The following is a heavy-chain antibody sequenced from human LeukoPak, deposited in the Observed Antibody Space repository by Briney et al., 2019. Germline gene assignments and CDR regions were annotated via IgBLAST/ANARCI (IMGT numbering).Heavy chain of an antibody. J-gene: IGHJ6*02. CDR3: AKISVAVPYYYYGMDV. CDR2: ISSSSSYI. Sequence: PGGSLRLSCAASGFTFSSYSMNWVRQAPGKGLEWVSSISSSSSYIYYADSVKGRFTISRDNSKNTLYLQMNSLRAEDTAVYYCAKISVAVPYYYYGMDVWGQGTTVTVSS. D-gene: IGHD6-19*01. CDR1: GFTFSSYS. V-gene: IGHV3-21*04.